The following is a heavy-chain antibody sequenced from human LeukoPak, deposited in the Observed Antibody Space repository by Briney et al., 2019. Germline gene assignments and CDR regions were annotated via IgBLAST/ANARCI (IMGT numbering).Heavy chain of an antibody. CDR1: GDRVSNNRAA. CDR2: TYYRSRWYN. Sequence: SQTLSLTCAIAGDRVSNNRAAWNWIRQSPSRGLELLGRTYYRSRWYNDYALSVKTRITINADTSKNRISLQLHSVTLEDTAVYYCASSARGDALYNWFDPWGQGTLVTVSS. V-gene: IGHV6-1*01. D-gene: IGHD2-21*02. J-gene: IGHJ5*02. CDR3: ASSARGDALYNWFDP.